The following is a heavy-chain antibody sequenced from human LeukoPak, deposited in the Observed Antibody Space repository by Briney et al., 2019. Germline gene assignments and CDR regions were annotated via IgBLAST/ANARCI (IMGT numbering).Heavy chain of an antibody. Sequence: KPSETLSLTCTVSGGSISSYYWSWIRQPPGKGLEWIGYIYYSGSTNYNPSLKSRVTISVDTSKNQFSLKLSSVTAADTAVYYCARSYYDSSGYYFNWFDPWGQGTLVTVSS. D-gene: IGHD3-22*01. V-gene: IGHV4-59*01. CDR2: IYYSGST. CDR1: GGSISSYY. J-gene: IGHJ5*02. CDR3: ARSYYDSSGYYFNWFDP.